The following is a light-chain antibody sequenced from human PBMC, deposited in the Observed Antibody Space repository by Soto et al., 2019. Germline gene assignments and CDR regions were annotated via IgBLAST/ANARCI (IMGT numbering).Light chain of an antibody. V-gene: IGKV2-28*01. J-gene: IGKJ1*01. CDR3: MQALQIRVE. Sequence: DSVMTQFPLSLSVTPGEPASISCRSSQSLLHSNGYNYVDWYVPKPAQSPQLLIYLGSNRAAGVPDRFSGSGSCTDFTLKISRVEAEDGGGCYCMQALQIRVEFGQGTKVEIK. CDR2: LGS. CDR1: QSLLHSNGYNY.